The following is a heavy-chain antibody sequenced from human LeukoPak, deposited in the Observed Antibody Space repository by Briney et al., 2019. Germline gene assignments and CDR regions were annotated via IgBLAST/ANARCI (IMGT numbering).Heavy chain of an antibody. Sequence: GSLRLSCAASGFTFSSYAMSWVRQAPGKGLEWVSAISGSGGSTYYADSVKGRFTISRDNSKNTLYLQMNSLRAEDTAVYYCAKESTLSYSSSWSPYEYWGQGTLVTVSS. V-gene: IGHV3-23*01. J-gene: IGHJ4*02. D-gene: IGHD6-13*01. CDR1: GFTFSSYA. CDR2: ISGSGGST. CDR3: AKESTLSYSSSWSPYEY.